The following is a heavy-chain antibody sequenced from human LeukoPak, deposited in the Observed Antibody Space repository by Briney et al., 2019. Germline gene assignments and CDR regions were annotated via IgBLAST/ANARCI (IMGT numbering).Heavy chain of an antibody. J-gene: IGHJ4*02. CDR3: AKGSTIFKYDF. V-gene: IGHV3-23*01. CDR2: ISGSGAST. CDR1: GFTLSTNA. Sequence: GGSLRLSCLTSGFTLSTNAMSWVRQAPGKGLEWISGISGSGASTYYAASVKGRFTISRDDSRNTLYLQMNSLRADDTAVYHCAKGSTIFKYDFWGQGALVTVSS. D-gene: IGHD3-3*01.